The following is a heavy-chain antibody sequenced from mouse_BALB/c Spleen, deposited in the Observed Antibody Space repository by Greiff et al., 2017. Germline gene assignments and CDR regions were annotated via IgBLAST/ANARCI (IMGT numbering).Heavy chain of an antibody. V-gene: IGHV14-3*02. CDR2: IDPANGNT. CDR1: GFNIKDTY. CDR3: ASNYWFAY. D-gene: IGHD1-3*01. Sequence: DVQLQESGAELVKPGASVKLSCTASGFNIKDTYMHWVKQRPEQGLEWIGRIDPANGNTKYDPKFQGKATITADTSSNTAYLQLSSLTSEDTAVYYCASNYWFAYWGQGTLVTVSA. J-gene: IGHJ3*01.